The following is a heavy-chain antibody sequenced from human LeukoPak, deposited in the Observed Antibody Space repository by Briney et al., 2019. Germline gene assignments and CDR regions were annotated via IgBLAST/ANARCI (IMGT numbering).Heavy chain of an antibody. D-gene: IGHD5-18*01. J-gene: IGHJ3*02. CDR3: ARQHTARWSAFDI. CDR2: INPSGGST. CDR1: GYTFTNYY. Sequence: ASVKVSCKASGYTFTNYYIHWVRQAPGQGLECMGIINPSGGSTSYAQKFQGRVTMTRDMSTSTVYMELSSLRSEDTAVYYCARQHTARWSAFDIWGQGTMVTVSS. V-gene: IGHV1-46*01.